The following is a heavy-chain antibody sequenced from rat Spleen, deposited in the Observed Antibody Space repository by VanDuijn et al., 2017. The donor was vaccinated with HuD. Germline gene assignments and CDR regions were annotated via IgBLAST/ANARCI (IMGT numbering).Heavy chain of an antibody. CDR2: MSYSGTT. CDR3: ARYRGSLQWPFDY. CDR1: GYSITSNY. D-gene: IGHD1-1*01. Sequence: EVQLQESGPGLVRPSQSLSLTCSVTGYSITSNYWGWIRKFPGNKMEWMGYMSYSGTTTYNPSLKSRFSMTRDTSKNQFFLQLNSVTTEDTATYYCARYRGSLQWPFDYWGQGVMVTVSS. V-gene: IGHV3-1*01. J-gene: IGHJ2*01.